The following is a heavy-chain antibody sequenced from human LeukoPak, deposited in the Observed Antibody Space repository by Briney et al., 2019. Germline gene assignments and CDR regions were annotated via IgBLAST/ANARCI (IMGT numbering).Heavy chain of an antibody. Sequence: GGSLRLSCAASGFTFNTYSMNWLRQAPGKGLEWVSTISGNGGSTYYADSVKGRFTISRDNSKNTLYLQMNSLRAEDTALYYCAKNTGQTSEYSYGYDYWGQGTLVTVSS. CDR2: ISGNGGST. D-gene: IGHD5-18*01. CDR3: AKNTGQTSEYSYGYDY. CDR1: GFTFNTYS. V-gene: IGHV3-23*01. J-gene: IGHJ4*02.